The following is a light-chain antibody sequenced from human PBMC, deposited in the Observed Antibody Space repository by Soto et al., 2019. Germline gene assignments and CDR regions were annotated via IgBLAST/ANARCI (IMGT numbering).Light chain of an antibody. CDR2: AAS. CDR1: QSVSSN. V-gene: IGKV3-15*01. CDR3: QQYNNWPPLT. J-gene: IGKJ4*01. Sequence: EIVMTQSPATLSVSPGEGATLSCRASQSVSSNLAWYQQNPGQAPRLLIYAASTRATGIPARFSGSGSGTEFNLTISSLQSEDFAVYYCQQYNNWPPLTFGGGTKVEIK.